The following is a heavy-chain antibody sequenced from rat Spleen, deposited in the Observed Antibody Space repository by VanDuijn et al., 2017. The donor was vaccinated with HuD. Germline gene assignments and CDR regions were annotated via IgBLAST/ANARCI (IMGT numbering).Heavy chain of an antibody. J-gene: IGHJ3*01. D-gene: IGHD1-1*01. Sequence: EVQLVETGGGLVQPGRSLKLSCVASGFTFSDFYMAWVRQAPTKGLEWVATISYDGSKTYYRDSVKGRFTISRDNARSTLYLQMDSLRSEDTATYYCTRLYYSNWFAYWGQGTLVAVSS. CDR3: TRLYYSNWFAY. CDR2: ISYDGSKT. V-gene: IGHV5-29*01. CDR1: GFTFSDFY.